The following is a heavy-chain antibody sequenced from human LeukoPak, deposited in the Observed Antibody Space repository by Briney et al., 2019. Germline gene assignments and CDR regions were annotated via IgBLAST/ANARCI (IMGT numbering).Heavy chain of an antibody. CDR3: ARPIVVVVAATHGHGWLDP. Sequence: PSETLSLTCTVSGGSISSYYWSWIRQPPGKGLEWIGYIYYSGSTNYNPSLKSRVTISVDTSKNQFSMKLSSVTAADTAVYYCARPIVVVVAATHGHGWLDPWGQGTLVTVSS. V-gene: IGHV4-59*08. CDR2: IYYSGST. CDR1: GGSISSYY. D-gene: IGHD2-15*01. J-gene: IGHJ5*02.